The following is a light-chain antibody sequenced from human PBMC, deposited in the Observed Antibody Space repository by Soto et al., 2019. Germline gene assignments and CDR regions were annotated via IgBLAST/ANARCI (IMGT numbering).Light chain of an antibody. Sequence: EMEMTRSPATLSASPVERGTLSCRASLGVGNNLAWYQQKPGQAPRLLSYGASSRATGIPARFSGSGSGTDFTLTSSRLEPEDFAVYYCQQYGSSPLTFGQGTKVEIK. CDR1: LGVGNN. CDR2: GAS. V-gene: IGKV3-20*01. J-gene: IGKJ1*01. CDR3: QQYGSSPLT.